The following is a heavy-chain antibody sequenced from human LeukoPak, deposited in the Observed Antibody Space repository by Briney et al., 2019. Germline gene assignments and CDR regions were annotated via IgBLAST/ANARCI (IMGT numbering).Heavy chain of an antibody. J-gene: IGHJ4*02. CDR1: GFTVSNNY. D-gene: IGHD2/OR15-2a*01. Sequence: GGSLRLSCAVSGFTVSNNYMSWVRQAPGKGLEWVSSINNVASHIYYAGSVRGRFTISRDNAKNSVYLQMNSLRAEDTAVYYCTRDATYYLRYGYFDYWGQGTLVTVSS. CDR3: TRDATYYLRYGYFDY. V-gene: IGHV3-21*01. CDR2: INNVASHI.